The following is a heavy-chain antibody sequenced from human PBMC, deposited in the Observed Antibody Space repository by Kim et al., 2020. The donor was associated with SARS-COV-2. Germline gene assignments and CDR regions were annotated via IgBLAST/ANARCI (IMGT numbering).Heavy chain of an antibody. J-gene: IGHJ4*02. CDR3: ARHQEVYYYDSSGYGDY. Sequence: GESLKISCKGSGYSFTSYWIGWVRQMPGKGLEWMGIIYPGDSDTRYSPSFQGQVTISADKSISTAYLQWSSLKASDTAMYYCARHQEVYYYDSSGYGDYWGQGTLVTVSS. CDR2: IYPGDSDT. V-gene: IGHV5-51*01. CDR1: GYSFTSYW. D-gene: IGHD3-22*01.